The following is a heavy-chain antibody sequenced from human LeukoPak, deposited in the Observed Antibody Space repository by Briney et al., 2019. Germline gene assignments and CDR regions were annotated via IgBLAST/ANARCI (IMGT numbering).Heavy chain of an antibody. CDR3: AAVRGLSYYYGMDV. D-gene: IGHD3-10*01. V-gene: IGHV1-8*01. Sequence: ASVKVSCKASGYTFTSYDINWVRQATGQGLEWMGWMYPNSGNTGYALKFQGRVTMTRNTSISTAYMELSSLRSEDTAVYYCAAVRGLSYYYGMDVWGQGTTVTVSS. CDR2: MYPNSGNT. J-gene: IGHJ6*02. CDR1: GYTFTSYD.